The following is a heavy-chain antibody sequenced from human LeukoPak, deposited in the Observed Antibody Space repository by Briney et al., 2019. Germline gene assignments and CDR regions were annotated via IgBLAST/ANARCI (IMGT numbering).Heavy chain of an antibody. D-gene: IGHD2-15*01. CDR3: ARSCSGTSCYVGAY. Sequence: SETLSLTCTVSGGSISSYYWSWIRQPPGKGLEWIGYISYSGSTNYNPSLKSRVTISVDTSRNQSSLKLSSVTAADTALYYCARSCSGTSCYVGAYWGQGTRVTVSS. V-gene: IGHV4-59*12. CDR2: ISYSGST. CDR1: GGSISSYY. J-gene: IGHJ4*02.